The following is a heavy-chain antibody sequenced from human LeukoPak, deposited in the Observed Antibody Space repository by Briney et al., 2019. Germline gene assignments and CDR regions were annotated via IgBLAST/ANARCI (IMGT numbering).Heavy chain of an antibody. CDR2: IYYSGST. J-gene: IGHJ2*01. CDR1: GGSTSSYY. CDR3: ARGLPVERYFDL. D-gene: IGHD1-1*01. Sequence: SETLSLTCTVSGGSTSSYYWSWIRQPPGKGLEWIGYIYYSGSTNYNPSLKSRVTISVDTSKNQFSLKLSSVTAADTAVFYCARGLPVERYFDLWGRGTLVTVSS. V-gene: IGHV4-59*08.